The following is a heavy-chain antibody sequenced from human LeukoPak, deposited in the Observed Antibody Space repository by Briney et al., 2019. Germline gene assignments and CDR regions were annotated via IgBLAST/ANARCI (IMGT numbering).Heavy chain of an antibody. CDR2: ISAYNGNT. J-gene: IGHJ6*03. V-gene: IGHV1-18*01. CDR3: ARDHLYNVYDFWSGYYQRDYYYYMDV. Sequence: ASVKVSCKASGYTFTSYGISWLRQAPGLGLEWMGWISAYNGNTNYAQKLQGRVTMTTDTSTSTAYMELRSLRSDDTAVYYCARDHLYNVYDFWSGYYQRDYYYYMDVWGKGTTVTVSS. CDR1: GYTFTSYG. D-gene: IGHD3-3*01.